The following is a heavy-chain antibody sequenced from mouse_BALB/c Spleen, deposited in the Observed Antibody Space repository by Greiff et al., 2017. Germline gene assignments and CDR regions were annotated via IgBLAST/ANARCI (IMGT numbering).Heavy chain of an antibody. J-gene: IGHJ3*01. CDR1: GYAFTNYL. Sequence: QVQLKESGAELVRPGTSVKVSCKASGYAFTNYLIEWVKQRPGQGLEWIGVINPGSGGTNYNEKFKGKATLTADKSSSTAYMQLSSLTSDDSAVYFCATLRLRSFAYWGQGTLVTVSA. V-gene: IGHV1-54*01. CDR2: INPGSGGT. D-gene: IGHD2-4*01. CDR3: ATLRLRSFAY.